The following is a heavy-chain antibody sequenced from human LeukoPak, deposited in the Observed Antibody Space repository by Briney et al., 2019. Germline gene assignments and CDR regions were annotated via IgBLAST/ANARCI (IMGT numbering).Heavy chain of an antibody. CDR3: ARCWGRTYYYMDV. D-gene: IGHD7-27*01. CDR1: GGSISSHY. CDR2: IYYSGST. Sequence: SETLSLTCTVSGGSISSHYWSWIRQPPGKGLEWIGYIYYSGSTNCNPSLKSRVTISVDTSKNQFSLKLSSVTAADTAVYYCARCWGRTYYYMDVWGKGTTVTVSS. V-gene: IGHV4-59*11. J-gene: IGHJ6*03.